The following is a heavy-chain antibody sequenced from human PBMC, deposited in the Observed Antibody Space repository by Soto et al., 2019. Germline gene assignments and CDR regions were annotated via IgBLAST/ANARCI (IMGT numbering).Heavy chain of an antibody. CDR3: ARVRPPSGSSPYLSDY. CDR2: ISAYNGNT. D-gene: IGHD1-26*01. CDR1: GYTFTSYG. Sequence: GASVKVSCKASGYTFTSYGISWVRQAPGQGLEWMGWISAYNGNTNYAQKLQGRVTMTTDTSTSTAYMELRSLRSDDTAVYYCARVRPPSGSSPYLSDYWGQGTLVTVS. J-gene: IGHJ4*02. V-gene: IGHV1-18*04.